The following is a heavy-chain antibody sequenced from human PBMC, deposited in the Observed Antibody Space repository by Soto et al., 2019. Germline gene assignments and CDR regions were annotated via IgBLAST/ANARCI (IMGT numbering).Heavy chain of an antibody. Sequence: PSETLSLTCTASGGSISRYYWSWIRQPAGKGLEWIGRIYTSGSTHYNPSLKSRVTMSVDTSKNQFSLKLSSVTAADTAVYYCAREGGAYYYDSSGYPFDYWGQGTLVTVS. CDR1: GGSISRYY. V-gene: IGHV4-4*07. J-gene: IGHJ4*02. CDR2: IYTSGST. D-gene: IGHD3-22*01. CDR3: AREGGAYYYDSSGYPFDY.